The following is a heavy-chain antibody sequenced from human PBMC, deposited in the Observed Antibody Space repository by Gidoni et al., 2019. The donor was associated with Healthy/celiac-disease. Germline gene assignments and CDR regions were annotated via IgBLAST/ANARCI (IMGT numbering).Heavy chain of an antibody. CDR1: GFPLSSYG. CDR2: ISYDGSNK. Sequence: QVQLVESGGGVVPPGRSLGLACAASGFPLSSYGMQWVRQAPGKGLEWVAVISYDGSNKYYADSVKGRFTISRDNSKNTLYLQMNSLRAEDTAVYYCAKDASLSVAAKSHYYYGMDVWGQGTTVTVSS. D-gene: IGHD6-19*01. V-gene: IGHV3-30*18. CDR3: AKDASLSVAAKSHYYYGMDV. J-gene: IGHJ6*02.